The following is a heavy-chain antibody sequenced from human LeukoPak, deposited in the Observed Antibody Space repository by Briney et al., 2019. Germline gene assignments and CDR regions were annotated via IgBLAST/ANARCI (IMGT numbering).Heavy chain of an antibody. CDR2: ISSNGGST. CDR1: GFTFSSYA. V-gene: IGHV3-64*01. J-gene: IGHJ5*02. D-gene: IGHD3-3*01. CDR3: ARGVLRFLEWANWFDP. Sequence: GGSLRLSCAASGFTFSSYAMHWVRQAPGKGLEYVSAISSNGGSTYYATSVKGRFTISRDNSKNTLYLQMGSLRAEDMAVYYCARGVLRFLEWANWFDPWGQGTLVTVSS.